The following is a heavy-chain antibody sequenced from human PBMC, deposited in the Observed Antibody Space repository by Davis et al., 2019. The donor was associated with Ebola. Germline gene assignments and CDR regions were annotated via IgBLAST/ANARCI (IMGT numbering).Heavy chain of an antibody. V-gene: IGHV3-30-3*01. CDR3: ARTPGIAAAGKYYFDY. CDR2: ISYDGSNK. D-gene: IGHD6-13*01. CDR1: GFTFSSYA. Sequence: GGSLRLSCAASGFTFSSYAMHWVRQAPGKGLEWVAVISYDGSNKYYADSVKGRFTISRDNSKNTLYLQMNSLRAEDTAVYYCARTPGIAAAGKYYFDYWGQGTLVTVSS. J-gene: IGHJ4*02.